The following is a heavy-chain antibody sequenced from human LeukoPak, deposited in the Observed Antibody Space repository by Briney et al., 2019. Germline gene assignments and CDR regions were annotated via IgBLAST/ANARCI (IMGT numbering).Heavy chain of an antibody. CDR3: ATGYSSGWSARFDP. Sequence: SETLSLTCAVSGYSISSGYYWGWIRQPPGKGLEWIGRIYHSGSTYYNPALKSRVTISVDTSKNQFSLKLSSVTAADTAVYYCATGYSSGWSARFDPWGQGTLVTVSS. CDR1: GYSISSGYY. D-gene: IGHD6-19*01. V-gene: IGHV4-38-2*01. CDR2: IYHSGST. J-gene: IGHJ5*02.